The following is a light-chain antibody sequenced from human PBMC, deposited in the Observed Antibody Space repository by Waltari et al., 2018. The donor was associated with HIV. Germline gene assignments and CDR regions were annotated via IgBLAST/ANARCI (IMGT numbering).Light chain of an antibody. CDR2: CSG. Sequence: DIQMTQSPSSLSASVRASVTITCRASQDITNYSAWYQQKPGTVPKLLIFCSGTLQSGVPSRFSGSGSGTDFTLTISSLQPEDVATYYCQNYNRAPRTFGQGTKVEIK. J-gene: IGKJ1*01. V-gene: IGKV1-27*01. CDR1: QDITNY. CDR3: QNYNRAPRT.